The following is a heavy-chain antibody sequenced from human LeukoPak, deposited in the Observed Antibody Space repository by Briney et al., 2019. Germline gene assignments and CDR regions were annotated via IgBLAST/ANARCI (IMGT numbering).Heavy chain of an antibody. J-gene: IGHJ3*02. Sequence: SETLSLTCTVSGGSISSSSYYWGWIRQPPGKGLEWIGNFYSGGSTSYNPSLKSRVTISLDASKNQLSLKLSSMTAADAAVYYCATQKDIVVVPAAIRPGAFDIWGQGTMVTVSS. V-gene: IGHV4-39*07. CDR2: FYSGGST. D-gene: IGHD2-2*02. CDR3: ATQKDIVVVPAAIRPGAFDI. CDR1: GGSISSSSYY.